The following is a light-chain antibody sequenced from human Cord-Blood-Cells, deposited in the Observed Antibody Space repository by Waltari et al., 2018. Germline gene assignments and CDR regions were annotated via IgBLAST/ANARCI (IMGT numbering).Light chain of an antibody. J-gene: IGLJ3*02. Sequence: QSALTQPASVSGSPGQSIPISCTATSSDVGSYNLVSWYQQHPGKAPKRIMYEGSKRPAGGSDRVSGSKSCNTASLTISGLQAEDEADYYCCSYAGSSTWVFGGGTKLTVL. CDR2: EGS. CDR3: CSYAGSSTWV. CDR1: SSDVGSYNL. V-gene: IGLV2-23*01.